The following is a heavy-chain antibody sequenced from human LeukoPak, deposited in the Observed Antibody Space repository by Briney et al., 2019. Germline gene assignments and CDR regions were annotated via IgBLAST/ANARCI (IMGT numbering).Heavy chain of an antibody. CDR3: ARVINLAYCGGDCWVAFDI. J-gene: IGHJ3*02. D-gene: IGHD2-21*02. CDR1: GGSVSSGGYS. V-gene: IGHV4-30-2*01. CDR2: IYHSGST. Sequence: PSETLSLTCTVSGGSVSSGGYSWSWIRQPPGKGLEWIGYIYHSGSTYYNPSLKSRVTISVDRSKNQFSLKLSSVTAADTAVYYCARVINLAYCGGDCWVAFDIWGQGTMVTVSS.